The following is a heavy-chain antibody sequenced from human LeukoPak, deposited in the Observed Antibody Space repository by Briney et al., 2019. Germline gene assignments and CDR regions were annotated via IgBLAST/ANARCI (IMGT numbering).Heavy chain of an antibody. D-gene: IGHD6-6*01. CDR3: ARWSGSVTARNYYYYMDV. V-gene: IGHV4-39*07. J-gene: IGHJ6*03. CDR2: IYHSGST. Sequence: SETLSLTCTVSGGSISSSSYYWGWIRQPPGKGLEWIGSIYHSGSTYYNPSLKSRVTISVDASRNQFSLNLSSVTAADTAVYYCARWSGSVTARNYYYYMDVWGEGTTVTVSS. CDR1: GGSISSSSYY.